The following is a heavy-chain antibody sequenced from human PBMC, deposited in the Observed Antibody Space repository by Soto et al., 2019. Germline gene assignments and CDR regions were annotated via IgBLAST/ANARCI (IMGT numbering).Heavy chain of an antibody. J-gene: IGHJ5*02. CDR3: ARERYSSGWHDWWFDP. CDR2: IYYSGST. D-gene: IGHD6-19*01. V-gene: IGHV4-59*01. Sequence: QVQLQESGPGLVKPSETLSLTCTVSGGSISSYYWSWIRQPPGKGLEWIGYIYYSGSTNYNPSLKSRVTLSVDTSKNQFSLKLSSVTAADTAVYYCARERYSSGWHDWWFDPWGQGTLVTVSS. CDR1: GGSISSYY.